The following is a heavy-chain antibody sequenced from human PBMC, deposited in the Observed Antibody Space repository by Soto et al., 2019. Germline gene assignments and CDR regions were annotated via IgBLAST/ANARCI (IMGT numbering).Heavy chain of an antibody. CDR1: GFTFSSYS. V-gene: IGHV3-48*02. CDR3: ARSSYGDYGY. J-gene: IGHJ4*02. D-gene: IGHD4-17*01. Sequence: EVQLVESGGGLVQPGGSLRLSCAASGFTFSSYSMNWVRQAPGKGLEWVSYISSSSSTIYYADSVKGRFTISRDNAKNSLYLKMNSLRDEDTAVYYCARSSYGDYGYWGQGTLVTVSP. CDR2: ISSSSSTI.